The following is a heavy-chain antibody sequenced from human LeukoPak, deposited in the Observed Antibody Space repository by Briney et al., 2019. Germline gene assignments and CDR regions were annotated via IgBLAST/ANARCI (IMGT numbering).Heavy chain of an antibody. CDR1: GGSFSGYY. Sequence: SETLSLTCAVYGGSFSGYYWSWIRQPPGKGLEWIGEINHSGSTNYNPSLKSRVTISVDTSKNQFSLKLSSVTAADTAVYYCARADSSSWYPLDYWGQGTLVTVSS. J-gene: IGHJ4*02. CDR3: ARADSSSWYPLDY. D-gene: IGHD6-13*01. CDR2: INHSGST. V-gene: IGHV4-34*01.